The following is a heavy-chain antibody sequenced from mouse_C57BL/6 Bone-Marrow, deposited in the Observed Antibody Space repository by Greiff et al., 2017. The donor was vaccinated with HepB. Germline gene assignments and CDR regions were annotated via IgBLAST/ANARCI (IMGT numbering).Heavy chain of an antibody. CDR1: GYTFTSYG. V-gene: IGHV1-81*01. J-gene: IGHJ4*01. D-gene: IGHD1-1*01. CDR3: AGEDPITTVVLHYCAMDY. CDR2: IYPRSGNT. Sequence: QVQLQQSGAELARPGASVKLSCKASGYTFTSYGISWVKQRTGQGLEWIGEIYPRSGNTSYNEKFKGKATLTAYKSSSTAYMELRSLTSEDSAVYVCAGEDPITTVVLHYCAMDYWGQGTSVTVSA.